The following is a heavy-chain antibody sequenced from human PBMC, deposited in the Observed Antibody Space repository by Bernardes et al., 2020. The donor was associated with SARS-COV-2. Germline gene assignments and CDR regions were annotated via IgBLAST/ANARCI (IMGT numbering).Heavy chain of an antibody. CDR1: GFTFSSYS. D-gene: IGHD3-3*01. Sequence: GGSLRLSCAASGFTFSSYSMNWVRQAPGKGLEWVSSISSSSSYIYYADSVKGRFTISRDNAKNSLYLQMNSLRAEDTAVYYCARGGTAGLGAYYDFWSGYTLNSRGANWFDPWGQGTLVTVSS. V-gene: IGHV3-21*01. CDR2: ISSSSSYI. J-gene: IGHJ5*02. CDR3: ARGGTAGLGAYYDFWSGYTLNSRGANWFDP.